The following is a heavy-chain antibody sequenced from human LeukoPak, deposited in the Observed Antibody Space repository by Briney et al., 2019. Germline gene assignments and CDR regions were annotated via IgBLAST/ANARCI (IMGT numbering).Heavy chain of an antibody. J-gene: IGHJ4*02. CDR2: IIPIFGTA. D-gene: IGHD6-19*01. CDR1: GGTFSSYA. V-gene: IGHV1-69*06. Sequence: KVSCKASGGTFSSYAISWVRQAPGRGLEWMGGIIPIFGTANYAQKFQGRVTITADKSTSTAYMELSSLRSEDTAVYYCAVAVAGTLFDYWGQGTLVTVSS. CDR3: AVAVAGTLFDY.